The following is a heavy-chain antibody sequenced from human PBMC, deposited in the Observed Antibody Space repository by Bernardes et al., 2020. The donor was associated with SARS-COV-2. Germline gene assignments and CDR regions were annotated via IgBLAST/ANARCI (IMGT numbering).Heavy chain of an antibody. CDR2: ISYDGSNK. D-gene: IGHD3-3*01. Sequence: GGSLRLSCAASGFTFSSYAMHWVRQAPGKGLEWVAVISYDGSNKYYADSVKGRFTISRDNSKNTLYLQMNSLRAEDTAVYYCASGRRYGYYDFWSGYYFRGVFSGYYYYMDVWGKGTTVTVSS. CDR3: ASGRRYGYYDFWSGYYFRGVFSGYYYYMDV. J-gene: IGHJ6*03. V-gene: IGHV3-30*04. CDR1: GFTFSSYA.